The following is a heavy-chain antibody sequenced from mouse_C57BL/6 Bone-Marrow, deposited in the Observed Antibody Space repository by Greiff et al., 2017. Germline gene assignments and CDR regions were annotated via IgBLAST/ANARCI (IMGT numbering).Heavy chain of an antibody. CDR1: GFSLTSYA. CDR2: IWTGGGT. D-gene: IGHD1-1*01. V-gene: IGHV2-9-1*01. Sequence: VKLVESGPGLVAPSQSLSITCTVSGFSLTSYAISRVRQPPGKGLEWLGVIWTGGGTNYNSALKSRLSISKDNSKSQVFLKMNSMQTDDTAMYYCARHAITTVVARYAMDYWGQGTSVTVSS. CDR3: ARHAITTVVARYAMDY. J-gene: IGHJ4*01.